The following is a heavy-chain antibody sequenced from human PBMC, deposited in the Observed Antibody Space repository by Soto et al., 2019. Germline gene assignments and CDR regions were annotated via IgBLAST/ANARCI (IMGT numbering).Heavy chain of an antibody. J-gene: IGHJ5*02. Sequence: GSLRLSCAASGFTFSSHAMKWVRQAPGKGLEWVSSITSSSANIYYTDSVKGRFTISRDNAKNSLYLQMNSLRVEDTAVYFCARALQNTAAILWFDPWGQGTLVTVSS. CDR2: ITSSSANI. V-gene: IGHV3-21*01. CDR1: GFTFSSHA. CDR3: ARALQNTAAILWFDP. D-gene: IGHD2-2*02.